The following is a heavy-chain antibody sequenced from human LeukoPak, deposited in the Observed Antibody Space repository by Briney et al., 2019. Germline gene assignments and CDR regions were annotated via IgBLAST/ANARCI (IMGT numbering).Heavy chain of an antibody. V-gene: IGHV3-48*01. D-gene: IGHD1-1*01. CDR2: ISASGSNI. CDR3: ARVKGTYFDY. J-gene: IGHJ4*02. CDR1: GFPLCSYS. Sequence: GGSLRLSCTVSGFPLCSYSMAWFRQAPGKGLEWVAYISASGSNIYYVDSVMGRFTVSRDNPKSSLFLQMNSPRAEDTAVYYCARVKGTYFDYWGQGALVTVSS.